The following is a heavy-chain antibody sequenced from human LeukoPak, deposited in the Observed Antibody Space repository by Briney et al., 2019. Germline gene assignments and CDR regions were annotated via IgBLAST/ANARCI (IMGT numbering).Heavy chain of an antibody. Sequence: PSETLSLTCTVSGGSISSSSDYWGWIRQAPGKGLEWIGEIYHSGSTNYNPSFKSRVVMSIDKSRNQFSLRLNSVTAADTAIYYCARVLDYWGRGTLVTVSS. J-gene: IGHJ4*02. CDR3: ARVLDY. V-gene: IGHV4-61*05. CDR1: GGSISSSSDY. CDR2: IYHSGST.